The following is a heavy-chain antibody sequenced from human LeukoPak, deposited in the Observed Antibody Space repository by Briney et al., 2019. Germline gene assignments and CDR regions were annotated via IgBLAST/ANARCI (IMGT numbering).Heavy chain of an antibody. D-gene: IGHD3-22*01. CDR3: AKEITMIVVVPHYFDY. V-gene: IGHV3-30*18. Sequence: PGGALRLSCAASGFTFSSYGMHWVRQAPGKGLEGVAVISYDGSNKYYADSVKGRFTISRDNSKNTLYLQMNSLRAEDTAVYYCAKEITMIVVVPHYFDYWGQGTLVTVSS. CDR2: ISYDGSNK. CDR1: GFTFSSYG. J-gene: IGHJ4*02.